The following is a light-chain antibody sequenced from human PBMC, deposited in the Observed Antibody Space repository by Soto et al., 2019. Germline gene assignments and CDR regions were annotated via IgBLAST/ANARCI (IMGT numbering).Light chain of an antibody. CDR2: KAS. CDR3: QQYITYSQM. J-gene: IGKJ1*01. CDR1: QSIGSW. V-gene: IGKV1-5*03. Sequence: DIQMTQSPSTLSASVGDRVTITCRASQSIGSWLAWYQQKPGKAPKSLIYKASSLESGVPSRFSGSGSGTEFTLTISSLQPDDFATYYCQQYITYSQMFGQGTKVEIK.